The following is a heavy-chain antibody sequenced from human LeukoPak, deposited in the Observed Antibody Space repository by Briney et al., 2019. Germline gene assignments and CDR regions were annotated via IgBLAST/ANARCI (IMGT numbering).Heavy chain of an antibody. CDR3: ARIHRYCSGGACYVLDN. Sequence: SETLSLTCVVSGGSVSGYYWGWIRQPPGRGLEWIGYVYYSGSTNYNPSFKSRITISVDTSRNQLSLQLSSVTAADTAVYHCARIHRYCSGGACYVLDNWGQGTLVAVSS. D-gene: IGHD2-15*01. J-gene: IGHJ4*02. CDR2: VYYSGST. CDR1: GGSVSGYY. V-gene: IGHV4-59*02.